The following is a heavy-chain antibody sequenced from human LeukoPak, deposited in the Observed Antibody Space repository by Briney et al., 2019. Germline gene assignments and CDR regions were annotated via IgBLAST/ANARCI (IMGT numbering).Heavy chain of an antibody. J-gene: IGHJ5*02. D-gene: IGHD1-1*01. CDR2: VSNSGSTK. Sequence: GGSLSLSCAASGFDFSDYYMTWIRQAPGKGLEWVSHVSNSGSTKYYADSVKGRFTISRDNTKYSLYLQMHSLRAEDTAVYYCARTTEGLDPWGQGTLVTVSP. CDR3: ARTTEGLDP. V-gene: IGHV3-11*01. CDR1: GFDFSDYY.